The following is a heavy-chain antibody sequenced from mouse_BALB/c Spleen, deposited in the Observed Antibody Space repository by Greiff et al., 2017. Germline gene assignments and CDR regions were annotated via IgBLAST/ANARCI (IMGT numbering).Heavy chain of an antibody. V-gene: IGHV5-6-3*01. CDR1: GFTFSSYG. D-gene: IGHD1-1*01. CDR3: ARSSWDY. Sequence: EVQLVESGGGLVQPGGSLKLSCAASGFTFSSYGMSWVRQTPDKRLELVATINSNGGSTYYPDSVKGRFTISRDNAKNTLYLQMSSLKSEDTAMYYCARSSWDYWGQGTTLTVSS. J-gene: IGHJ2*01. CDR2: INSNGGST.